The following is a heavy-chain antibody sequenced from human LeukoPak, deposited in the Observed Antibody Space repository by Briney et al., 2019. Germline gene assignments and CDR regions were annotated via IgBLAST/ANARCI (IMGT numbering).Heavy chain of an antibody. Sequence: GRTVRLFRTSSVFIFSRWAMSGAREASAKGLEWGLALSGGGDMTYYADSVKGRFTIARDNSKNTLYLQMNSLRVEDTAVYYCAKASCSSTSCYVDYWGQGTLVTVS. D-gene: IGHD2-2*01. J-gene: IGHJ4*02. CDR3: AKASCSSTSCYVDY. V-gene: IGHV3-23*01. CDR2: LSGGGDMT. CDR1: VFIFSRWA.